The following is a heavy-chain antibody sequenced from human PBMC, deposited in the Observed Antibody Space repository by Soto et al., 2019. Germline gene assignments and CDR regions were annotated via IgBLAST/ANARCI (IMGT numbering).Heavy chain of an antibody. CDR3: AKDNTRYCSSTSCYAGLDY. CDR2: ISYDGSNK. J-gene: IGHJ4*02. CDR1: GFTFSSYG. Sequence: GGSLRLSCAASGFTFSSYGMHWVRQAPGKGLEWVAVISYDGSNKYYADSVKGRFTISRDNSKNTLYLQMNSLRAEDTAVYYCAKDNTRYCSSTSCYAGLDYWGQGTLVTVS. V-gene: IGHV3-30*18. D-gene: IGHD2-2*01.